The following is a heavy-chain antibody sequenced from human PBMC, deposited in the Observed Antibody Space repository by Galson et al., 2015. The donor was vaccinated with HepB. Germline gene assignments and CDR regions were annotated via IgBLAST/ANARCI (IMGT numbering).Heavy chain of an antibody. V-gene: IGHV6-1*01. CDR3: ARVRVSFTATDAFDI. CDR1: GDSVSSQSAA. Sequence: CAISGDSVSSQSAAWNWIRQSPSRGLEWLGRTYYRSKWNNDYAVSVQSRITINPDTSKNQFSLQLNSVTPEDTAVYYCARVRVSFTATDAFDIWGQGTMVTVSS. J-gene: IGHJ3*02. D-gene: IGHD1-26*01. CDR2: TYYRSKWNN.